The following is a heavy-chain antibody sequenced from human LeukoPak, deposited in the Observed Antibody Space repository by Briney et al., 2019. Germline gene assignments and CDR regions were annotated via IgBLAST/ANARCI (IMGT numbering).Heavy chain of an antibody. Sequence: GGSLRLSCAASGFTFSSYSMNWVRQAPGKGLEWVSYISSSSSTIYYADSVKGRFTISRDNAKNSLYLQMNSLRAEDTAVYYCASKYTYCSSTSCPYYFDYWGQGTLVTVSS. J-gene: IGHJ4*02. CDR2: ISSSSSTI. V-gene: IGHV3-48*01. D-gene: IGHD2-2*01. CDR1: GFTFSSYS. CDR3: ASKYTYCSSTSCPYYFDY.